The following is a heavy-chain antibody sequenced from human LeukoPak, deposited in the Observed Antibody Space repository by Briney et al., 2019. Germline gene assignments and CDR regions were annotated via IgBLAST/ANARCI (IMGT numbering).Heavy chain of an antibody. CDR3: ARVVVVAGNWFDP. CDR1: GYTFTSYG. D-gene: IGHD2-15*01. Sequence: XXXKXXGYTFTSYGISWVRQAPGQGLEWMGWISAYNGNTNYAQKLQGRVTMTTDTSTSTAYMELRSLRSDDTAVYYCARVVVVAGNWFDPWGQGTLVTVSS. J-gene: IGHJ5*02. V-gene: IGHV1-18*01. CDR2: ISAYNGNT.